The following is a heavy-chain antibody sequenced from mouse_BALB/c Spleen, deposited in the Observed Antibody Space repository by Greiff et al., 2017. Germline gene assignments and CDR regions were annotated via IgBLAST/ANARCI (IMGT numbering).Heavy chain of an antibody. J-gene: IGHJ4*01. CDR1: GFTFSSFG. CDR2: ISSGSSTI. CDR3: ATATASYAMDY. V-gene: IGHV5-17*02. D-gene: IGHD1-2*01. Sequence: VQLKESGGGLVKPGGSLKLSCAASGFTFSSFGMHWVRQAPEKGLEWVAYISSGSSTIYYADTVKGRFTISRDNPKNTLFLQMTSLRSEDTAMYYCATATASYAMDYWGQGTSVTVSS.